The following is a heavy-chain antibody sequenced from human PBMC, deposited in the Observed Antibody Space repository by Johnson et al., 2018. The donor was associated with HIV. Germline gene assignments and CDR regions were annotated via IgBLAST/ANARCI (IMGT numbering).Heavy chain of an antibody. CDR2: IRSRANNYAT. CDR1: GFTFSGSA. Sequence: VQLVESGGGLVQPGGSLKVSCEASGFTFSGSAMHWVRQASGKGLEWVVLIRSRANNYATAYGSSVKGRFTISRDDSKNTAYLQMNSLRAEDTAVYYCARARDWNYGDIWGQGTMVTVSS. D-gene: IGHD1-7*01. CDR3: ARARDWNYGDI. J-gene: IGHJ3*02. V-gene: IGHV3-73*01.